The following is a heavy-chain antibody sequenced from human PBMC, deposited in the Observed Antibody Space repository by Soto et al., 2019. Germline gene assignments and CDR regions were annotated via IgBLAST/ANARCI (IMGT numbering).Heavy chain of an antibody. Sequence: QLQLQESGSGLVKPSQTLSLTCAVSGGSISSGGYSWSWIRQPPGKGLEWIGYIYHSGSTYYNPSLKSRVTISVDRSTNQFSLKLSSVTAADTAVYYCAGLSYGSNNYYYYGMDVWGQGTTVTVSS. V-gene: IGHV4-30-2*01. CDR1: GGSISSGGYS. CDR3: AGLSYGSNNYYYYGMDV. J-gene: IGHJ6*02. CDR2: IYHSGST. D-gene: IGHD2-8*01.